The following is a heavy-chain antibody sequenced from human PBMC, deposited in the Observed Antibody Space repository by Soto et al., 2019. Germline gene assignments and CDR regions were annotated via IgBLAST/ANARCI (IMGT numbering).Heavy chain of an antibody. D-gene: IGHD1-7*01. CDR2: ISYDGSNK. V-gene: IGHV3-30*03. J-gene: IGHJ6*02. CDR3: XXXXLELRRSGPLDGMDV. Sequence: GGSLRLSCAASGFTFSSYGMHWVRQAPGKGLEWVAVISYDGSNKYYADSVKGRFTIXRXXXXXXXXXXXXXXXAEDXXXXYXXXXXLELRRSGPLDGMDVWGQGTTVTVSS. CDR1: GFTFSSYG.